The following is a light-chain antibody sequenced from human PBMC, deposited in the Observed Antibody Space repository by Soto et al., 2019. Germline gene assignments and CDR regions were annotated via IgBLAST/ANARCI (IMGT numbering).Light chain of an antibody. CDR3: QQYASSPLT. Sequence: EIVLPQSPGTLSLSPGEGAPLSCRARQSIVFNCLACYQHKPGQAPSLLTDGGSGRATGIPYRVSGSGSGTDFTLTISRLEPEDLAVYYCQQYASSPLTFGGGTKVQIK. CDR1: QSIVFNC. J-gene: IGKJ4*01. V-gene: IGKV3-20*01. CDR2: GGS.